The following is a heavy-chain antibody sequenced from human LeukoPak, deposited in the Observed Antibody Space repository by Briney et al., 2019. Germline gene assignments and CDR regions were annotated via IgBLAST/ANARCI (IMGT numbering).Heavy chain of an antibody. V-gene: IGHV3-23*01. CDR2: ISGSGGST. CDR3: AKLRSSSWPDNYYFDY. CDR1: GVTFSSYA. D-gene: IGHD6-13*01. J-gene: IGHJ4*02. Sequence: PGGSLRLSCAASGVTFSSYAMSWVRQAPGKGLEWVSPISGSGGSTYYADSVKGRFTISRDNSQNTLYLQMNSLRAEDTAVYYCAKLRSSSWPDNYYFDYWGQRTLVTVSS.